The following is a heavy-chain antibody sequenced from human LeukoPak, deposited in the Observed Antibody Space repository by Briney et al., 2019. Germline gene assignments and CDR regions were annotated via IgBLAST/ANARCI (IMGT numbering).Heavy chain of an antibody. Sequence: GASVKVSCKASGYTFTGYYMHWVRQAPGQGLEWMGRINPNSGGTNYAQKFQGRVTMTRDTSTSTVYMELSSLRSEDTAVYYCARTYYYDSSGYDYWGQGTLVTVSS. V-gene: IGHV1-2*06. CDR3: ARTYYYDSSGYDY. CDR1: GYTFTGYY. D-gene: IGHD3-22*01. CDR2: INPNSGGT. J-gene: IGHJ4*02.